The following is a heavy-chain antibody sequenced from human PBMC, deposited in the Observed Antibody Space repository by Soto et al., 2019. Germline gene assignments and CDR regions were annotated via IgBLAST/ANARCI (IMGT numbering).Heavy chain of an antibody. CDR1: GFTFSVSA. V-gene: IGHV3-30-3*01. CDR3: ARPCCRSTRCYLYCYGMDV. CDR2: ISSDGSHQ. D-gene: IGHD2-2*01. J-gene: IGHJ6*02. Sequence: QVQVVESGGGVVQPGTSLRLSCAASGFTFSVSAIHWVRQAPGKGLEWVAVISSDGSHQYYADSVRGRFTISRDNPKNTLYLQMNSLRAEDTAVYYCARPCCRSTRCYLYCYGMDVWGPGTTVTVSS.